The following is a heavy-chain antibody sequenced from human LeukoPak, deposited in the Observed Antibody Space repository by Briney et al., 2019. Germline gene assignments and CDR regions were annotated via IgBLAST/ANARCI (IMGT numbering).Heavy chain of an antibody. J-gene: IGHJ4*02. CDR3: ARQRLGDYGSGSYYPN. D-gene: IGHD3-10*01. Sequence: PSETLSLTCSVSGGSISSSDYYWGWIRQPPGKGLEWIGTIYYSGSTYSNSSLKSRVTISVDTSKNQFSLKLSSVTAADTSVYYCARQRLGDYGSGSYYPNWGQGTLVTVSS. CDR2: IYYSGST. CDR1: GGSISSSDYY. V-gene: IGHV4-39*01.